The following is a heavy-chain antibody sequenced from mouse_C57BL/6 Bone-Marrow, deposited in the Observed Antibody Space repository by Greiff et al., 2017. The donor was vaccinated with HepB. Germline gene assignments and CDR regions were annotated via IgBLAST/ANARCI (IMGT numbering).Heavy chain of an antibody. J-gene: IGHJ2*01. CDR1: GYAFSSSW. CDR3: ARWSTPGFDY. V-gene: IGHV1-82*01. Sequence: VQLQQSGPELVKPGASVKISCKASGYAFSSSWMNWVKQRPGKGLEWIGRIYPGDGDTNYNGKFKGKATLTADKSSSTAYMQLSSLPSEDSAVYFCARWSTPGFDYWAQGPTLTVSS. CDR2: IYPGDGDT.